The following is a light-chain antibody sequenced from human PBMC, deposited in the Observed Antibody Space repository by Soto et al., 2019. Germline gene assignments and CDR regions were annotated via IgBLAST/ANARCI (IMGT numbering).Light chain of an antibody. CDR2: DVS. V-gene: IGKV1-5*01. CDR3: QQYYSYPRA. CDR1: QTINNR. Sequence: DIQMTQSPSTLSASVGDRVTIPCRASQTINNRLAWYQQKPGKAPKLLIYDVSTLESGVPSRFSGSGSGTESTLTISSLQPEDFATYDCQQYYSYPRACGQGTKVDIK. J-gene: IGKJ1*01.